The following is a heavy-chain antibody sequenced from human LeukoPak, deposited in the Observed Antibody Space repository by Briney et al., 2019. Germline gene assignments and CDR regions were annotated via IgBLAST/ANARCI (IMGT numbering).Heavy chain of an antibody. CDR3: ARDGSTYYDFWSGNYYYGMDV. CDR1: GGSISSYY. D-gene: IGHD3-3*01. CDR2: IYYSGST. V-gene: IGHV4-59*01. Sequence: SETLSLTCTVSGGSISSYYWSWIRQPPGKGLEWIGYIYYSGSTNYNPFLKSRVTISVDTSKNQFSLKLSSVTAADTAVYYCARDGSTYYDFWSGNYYYGMDVWGQGTTVTVSS. J-gene: IGHJ6*02.